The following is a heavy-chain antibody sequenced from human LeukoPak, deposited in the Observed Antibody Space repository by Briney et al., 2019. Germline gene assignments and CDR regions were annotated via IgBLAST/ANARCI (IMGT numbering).Heavy chain of an antibody. CDR2: ISGSGGST. J-gene: IGHJ4*02. CDR1: GFTFSRYW. D-gene: IGHD3-22*01. Sequence: PGGSLRLSCAASGFTFSRYWMNWVRQAPGKGLEWVSAISGSGGSTYYADSVKGRFTISRDNSKNTLYLQMNSLRAEDTAVYYCAKDYYYDSSGYFDYWGQGTLVTVSS. CDR3: AKDYYYDSSGYFDY. V-gene: IGHV3-23*01.